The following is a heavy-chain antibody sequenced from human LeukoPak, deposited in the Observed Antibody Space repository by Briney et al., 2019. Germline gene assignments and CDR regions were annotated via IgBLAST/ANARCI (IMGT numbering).Heavy chain of an antibody. CDR2: INPNSGGT. Sequence: GASVKVSCKASGYTFTGYYMHWVRQAPGQGLEWMGWINPNSGGTNYAQKFQGRVTMTRDTSISTAYMELRSLRSDDTAVYYCARALTYYYDSSGYYLPFDYWGQGTLVTVSS. J-gene: IGHJ4*02. CDR1: GYTFTGYY. CDR3: ARALTYYYDSSGYYLPFDY. D-gene: IGHD3-22*01. V-gene: IGHV1-2*02.